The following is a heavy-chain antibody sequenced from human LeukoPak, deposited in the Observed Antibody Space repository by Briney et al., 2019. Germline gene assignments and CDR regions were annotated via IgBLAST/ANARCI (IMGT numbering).Heavy chain of an antibody. CDR1: GGSISSYY. CDR2: IYYSGST. D-gene: IGHD3-10*01. V-gene: IGHV4-59*01. CDR3: ARAPDHMVRGVMNAFDI. Sequence: SETLSLTCTVSGGSISSYYWSWIRQPPGKGLEWIGYIYYSGSTNYNPSLKSRVTISVDTSKNQFSLKLSSVTAADTAVYYCARAPDHMVRGVMNAFDIWGQGTMVTVSS. J-gene: IGHJ3*02.